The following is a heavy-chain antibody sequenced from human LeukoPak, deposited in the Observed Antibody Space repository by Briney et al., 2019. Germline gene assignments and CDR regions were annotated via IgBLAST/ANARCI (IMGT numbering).Heavy chain of an antibody. CDR2: ISAYNGNT. V-gene: IGHV1-18*01. D-gene: IGHD4-17*01. CDR1: GYTFTSYG. J-gene: IGHJ4*02. CDR3: ARELSLTTVTRGYFDY. Sequence: ASVKVSCKASGYTFTSYGISWVRQAPGQGLEWMGWISAYNGNTNYAQKLQGRVTMTKDTSTTTAYMELRSLRSDDTAVYYCARELSLTTVTRGYFDYWGQGTLVTVSS.